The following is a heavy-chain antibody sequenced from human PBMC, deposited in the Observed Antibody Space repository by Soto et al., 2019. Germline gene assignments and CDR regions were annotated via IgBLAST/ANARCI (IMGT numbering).Heavy chain of an antibody. J-gene: IGHJ5*02. CDR2: IYHSGST. V-gene: IGHV4-30-2*01. CDR3: ARSGDYYGSGSEILGWFDP. D-gene: IGHD3-10*01. CDR1: GGSISSGGYS. Sequence: QLQLQESGSGLVKPSQTLSLTCAVSGGSISSGGYSWSWIRQPPGKGLEWIGYIYHSGSTYYNPSLKSRVTLSVNRSKHQFSLQLISVPAPDTAVYYCARSGDYYGSGSEILGWFDPWGQGTLVTVSS.